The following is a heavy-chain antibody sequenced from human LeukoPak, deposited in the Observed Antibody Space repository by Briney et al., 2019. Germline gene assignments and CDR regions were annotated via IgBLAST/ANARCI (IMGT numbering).Heavy chain of an antibody. V-gene: IGHV4-4*07. Sequence: SETLSLTCTASGGSISSYYWSWIRQPAGKGLEWIGRIYTSGSTNYNPSLKSRVTMSVDTSKNQFSLKLSSVTAADTAVYYCAREPSYDYVWGSFPRPRFDYWGQGTLVTVSS. D-gene: IGHD3-16*01. CDR1: GGSISSYY. J-gene: IGHJ4*02. CDR3: AREPSYDYVWGSFPRPRFDY. CDR2: IYTSGST.